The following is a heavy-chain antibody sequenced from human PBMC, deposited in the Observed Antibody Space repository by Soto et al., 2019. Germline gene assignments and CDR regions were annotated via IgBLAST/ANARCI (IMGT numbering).Heavy chain of an antibody. V-gene: IGHV2-5*01. J-gene: IGHJ6*02. Sequence: SGPSGEPTQTLTLTCTFSGFSLSTSGVGVGWIRQPPGKALEWLALIYWNDDKRYSPSLKSRLTITKDTSKSQVVLTMTNMDPVDTGTYYCAHSPLIATAEDYYYYGMDVWGQGATVTVSS. CDR1: GFSLSTSGVG. CDR2: IYWNDDK. CDR3: AHSPLIATAEDYYYYGMDV. D-gene: IGHD6-13*01.